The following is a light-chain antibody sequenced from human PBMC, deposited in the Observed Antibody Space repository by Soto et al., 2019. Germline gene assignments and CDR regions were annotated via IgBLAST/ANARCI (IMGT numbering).Light chain of an antibody. Sequence: AIRMNQSPSSLSASTGDRVTITCRASQGISSYLAWYHQKPGKAPKLLLYAASTLQSGVPSRFSGSGAGGDCTLSISCLHSQDFALYYCQQYYSYALAFGGGEKVEIK. CDR1: QGISSY. J-gene: IGKJ4*01. V-gene: IGKV1-8*01. CDR3: QQYYSYALA. CDR2: AAS.